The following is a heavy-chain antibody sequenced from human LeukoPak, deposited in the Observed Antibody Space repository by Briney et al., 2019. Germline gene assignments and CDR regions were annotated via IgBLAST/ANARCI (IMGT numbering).Heavy chain of an antibody. Sequence: PGGSLRLSCAAPGFTFSDYTMTWVRQAPGRGLEWVSAVSGSGGFTTYADSVKGRFTISRDNSKSTLYLQMNSLRAEDTAVYYCANTGGCGQGTLVTVSS. J-gene: IGHJ4*02. CDR2: VSGSGGFT. CDR1: GFTFSDYT. V-gene: IGHV3-23*01. D-gene: IGHD1-1*01. CDR3: ANTGG.